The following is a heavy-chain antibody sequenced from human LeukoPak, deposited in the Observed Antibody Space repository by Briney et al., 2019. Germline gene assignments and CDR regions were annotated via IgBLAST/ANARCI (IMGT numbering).Heavy chain of an antibody. CDR2: INQSGST. J-gene: IGHJ5*02. Sequence: SETLSLTCAVYGGSFSGYYWTWIRQPPGKGLEWIGEINQSGSTNYNPSLKSRVTISVDTSKNQFSLKLSSVTAADTAVYYCARHYRYRYCSSTSCYRGFDPWGQGTLVTVSS. CDR3: ARHYRYRYCSSTSCYRGFDP. D-gene: IGHD2-2*01. V-gene: IGHV4-34*01. CDR1: GGSFSGYY.